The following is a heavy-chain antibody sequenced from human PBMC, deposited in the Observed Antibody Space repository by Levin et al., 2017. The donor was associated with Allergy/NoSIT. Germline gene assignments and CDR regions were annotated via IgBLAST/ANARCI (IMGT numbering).Heavy chain of an antibody. Sequence: SETLSLTCTVSGGSFITGSYFWAWIRQPPGKGLEWLGSIYYSGTTYYNPSLKSRVTISIDRSKNQFSLKLRSVTAADTAVYYCARHTALLCFAAFVFDSWGQGNLVAVSS. CDR3: ARHTALLCFAAFVFDS. CDR2: IYYSGTT. J-gene: IGHJ4*02. D-gene: IGHD3-10*01. V-gene: IGHV4-39*01. CDR1: GGSFITGSYF.